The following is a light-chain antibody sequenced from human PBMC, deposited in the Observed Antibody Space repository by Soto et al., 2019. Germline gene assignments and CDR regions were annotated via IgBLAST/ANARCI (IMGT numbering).Light chain of an antibody. CDR3: QQYGSSVFT. CDR1: QTVTTNY. J-gene: IGKJ2*01. CDR2: GAS. V-gene: IGKV3-20*01. Sequence: ETVLTQSPGTLSLSPGETATLSCRASQTVTTNYLAWYQQKPDQAPRLLIYGASSRATGIPDRFSGSGSGTDFTLTFSRLEPEDFAVYYCQQYGSSVFTFGQGTKLEIK.